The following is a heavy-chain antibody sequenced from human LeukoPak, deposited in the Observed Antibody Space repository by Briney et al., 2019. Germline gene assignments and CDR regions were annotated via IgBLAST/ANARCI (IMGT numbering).Heavy chain of an antibody. CDR2: MYYTGST. D-gene: IGHD1-26*01. J-gene: IGHJ4*02. Sequence: PAETLSLTCTVSGGSISSSSYYWAWIRQPPGKGLEWIGSMYYTGSTHYNPSLKRRVTISVDTSKNQLSLKLSSVTPADTAVYYCARGVTIYSGSYWGQGTLVTVSS. CDR3: ARGVTIYSGSY. V-gene: IGHV4-39*07. CDR1: GGSISSSSYY.